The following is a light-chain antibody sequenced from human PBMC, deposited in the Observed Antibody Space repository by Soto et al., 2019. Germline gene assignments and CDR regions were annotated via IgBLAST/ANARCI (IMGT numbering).Light chain of an antibody. CDR2: DAS. CDR3: QQRSNWPPWT. CDR1: QSVSSY. J-gene: IGKJ1*01. V-gene: IGKV3-11*01. Sequence: EIVLTQSPATLSLSPGERATLSCRASQSVSSYLAWYQQQTGQAPRLLIYDASNRATGIPARFSGSGSGTDFTLTIISLEPEDVSVYYCQQRSNWPPWTFGQGTKVEIK.